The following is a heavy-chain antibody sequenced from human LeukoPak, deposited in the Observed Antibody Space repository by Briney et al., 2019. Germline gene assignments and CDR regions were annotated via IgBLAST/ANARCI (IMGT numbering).Heavy chain of an antibody. J-gene: IGHJ4*02. CDR1: GFTFSSYA. V-gene: IGHV3-7*01. CDR3: ARETPRRGETRDGYR. CDR2: IKEDGSET. Sequence: PGGSLRLSCAASGFTFSSYAMHWVRQVPGKGLECLANIKEDGSETYYADSVKGRFTISRDNPKNLLFLQINSLRVEDTAVYYCARETPRRGETRDGYRWGQGTVVTVSS. D-gene: IGHD5-24*01.